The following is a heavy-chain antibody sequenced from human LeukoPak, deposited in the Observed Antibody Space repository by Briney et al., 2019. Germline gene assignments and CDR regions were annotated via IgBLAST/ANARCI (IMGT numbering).Heavy chain of an antibody. V-gene: IGHV3-23*01. D-gene: IGHD4-17*01. J-gene: IGHJ4*02. Sequence: GGSLRLSCAASGFTFSSYAMSWVRQAPGKGLEWVSAISGSGGSTYYADSVKGRFTISRDNSKDTLYLQMSSLRAEDTAVYYCAKDLGFPAVTSRFDYWGQGTLVTVSS. CDR3: AKDLGFPAVTSRFDY. CDR1: GFTFSSYA. CDR2: ISGSGGST.